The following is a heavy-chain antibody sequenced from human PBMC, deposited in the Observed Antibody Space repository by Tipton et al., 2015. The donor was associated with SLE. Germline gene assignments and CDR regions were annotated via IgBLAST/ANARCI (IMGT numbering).Heavy chain of an antibody. Sequence: LRLSCTVSGGSIRSGGYYWSWIRQHPGKGLEWIGYVYYSGTTYYTPSLQSRITISLDTSKNQFSLKLSSVTAADTAVYYCARRFTNAGYFDFWGQGTLVTVSS. CDR2: VYYSGTT. CDR1: GGSIRSGGYY. D-gene: IGHD3-10*01. V-gene: IGHV4-31*03. CDR3: ARRFTNAGYFDF. J-gene: IGHJ4*02.